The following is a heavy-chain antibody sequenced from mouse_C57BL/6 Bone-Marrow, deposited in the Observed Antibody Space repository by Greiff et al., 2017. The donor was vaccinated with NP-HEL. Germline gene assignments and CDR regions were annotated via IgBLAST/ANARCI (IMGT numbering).Heavy chain of an antibody. J-gene: IGHJ1*03. V-gene: IGHV5-17*01. CDR1: GFTFSDYG. CDR3: ARITTVSRGYFDV. D-gene: IGHD1-1*01. CDR2: ISSGSSTI. Sequence: EAQLVESGGGLVKPGGSLKLSCAASGFTFSDYGMHWVRQAPEKGLEWVAYISSGSSTIYYADTVKGRFTISRDNAKNTLFLQMTSLRSEDTAMYYCARITTVSRGYFDVWGTGTTVTVSS.